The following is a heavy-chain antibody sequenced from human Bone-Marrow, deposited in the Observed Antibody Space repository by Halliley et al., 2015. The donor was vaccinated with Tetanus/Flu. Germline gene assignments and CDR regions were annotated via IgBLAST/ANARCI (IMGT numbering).Heavy chain of an antibody. Sequence: KGLEWIGVIYSTGSPTYNPSLKSRVTISLDTSKNQFSLKLTSVTAADTAVYYCTRGGGWLPGYWGQGTLVTVSS. CDR3: TRGGGWLPGY. V-gene: IGHV4-59*01. CDR2: IYSTGSP. J-gene: IGHJ4*02. D-gene: IGHD6-19*01.